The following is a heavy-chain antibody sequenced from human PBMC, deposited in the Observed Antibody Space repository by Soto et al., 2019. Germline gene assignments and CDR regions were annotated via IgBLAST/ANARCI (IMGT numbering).Heavy chain of an antibody. CDR3: AKDLSVVVVAATALDY. D-gene: IGHD2-15*01. Sequence: QVQLVESGGGVVQPGRSLRLSCAASGFTFSSYGMHWVRQAPGKGLEWVAVISYDGSNKYYADSVKGRFTISRDNSKNTLYLQMNSLRAEDTAVYSCAKDLSVVVVAATALDYWGQGTLVTVSS. V-gene: IGHV3-30*18. J-gene: IGHJ4*02. CDR1: GFTFSSYG. CDR2: ISYDGSNK.